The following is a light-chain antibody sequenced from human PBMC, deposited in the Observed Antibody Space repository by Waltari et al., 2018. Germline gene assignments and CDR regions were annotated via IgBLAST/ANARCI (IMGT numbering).Light chain of an antibody. Sequence: QSALTQPASVSGSPGQSITISCTGTSNDVGFYNYVSWYQQHPGKPPKLMVYEVSYRPAGISIRFAGSNSGNTASLTSSGLQADDEADYYCSSYTRINTLMFGGGTKVTVL. CDR2: EVS. CDR3: SSYTRINTLM. V-gene: IGLV2-14*01. J-gene: IGLJ3*02. CDR1: SNDVGFYNY.